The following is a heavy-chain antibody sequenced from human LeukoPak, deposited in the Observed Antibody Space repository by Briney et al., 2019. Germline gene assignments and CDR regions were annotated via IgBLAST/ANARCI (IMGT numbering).Heavy chain of an antibody. J-gene: IGHJ6*02. CDR3: ARYHRYYDILTGPEAYGMDV. V-gene: IGHV3-30*03. Sequence: GGSLRLSCAASGFEFSSYGMHWVRQAPGKGLEWVAVISYDGSNKYYADSVKGRFTISRDNSKNTLYLQMNSLRAEDTAVYYCARYHRYYDILTGPEAYGMDVWGQGTTVTVSS. CDR1: GFEFSSYG. D-gene: IGHD3-9*01. CDR2: ISYDGSNK.